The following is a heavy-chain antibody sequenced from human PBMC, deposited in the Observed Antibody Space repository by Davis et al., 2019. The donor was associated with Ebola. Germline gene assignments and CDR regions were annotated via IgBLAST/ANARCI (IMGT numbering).Heavy chain of an antibody. D-gene: IGHD2-2*02. V-gene: IGHV3-30*18. Sequence: PGGSLRLSCAASGFTFSNSGMHWVRQAPGKGLEWVAVISFDGSNKYYADSVKGRFTISRDTSKNTLFLQMNSLKAEDTAVYYCAKEMSIRYCSSSSCYNEFGDYWGQGTLVTVSS. J-gene: IGHJ4*02. CDR1: GFTFSNSG. CDR2: ISFDGSNK. CDR3: AKEMSIRYCSSSSCYNEFGDY.